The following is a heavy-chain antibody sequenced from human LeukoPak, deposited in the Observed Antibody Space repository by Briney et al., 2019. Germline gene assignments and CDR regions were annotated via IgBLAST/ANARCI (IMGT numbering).Heavy chain of an antibody. CDR3: ARDGGKVYDFWSGYYT. CDR1: GYTFTSYD. J-gene: IGHJ5*02. D-gene: IGHD3-3*01. CDR2: MNPNSGNT. V-gene: IGHV1-8*01. Sequence: ASVKVSCKASGYTFTSYDINWVRQATGQGLEWMGWMNPNSGNTGYAQKFQGRVAITTDESTSTAYMELSSLRSEDTAVYYCARDGGKVYDFWSGYYTWGQGTLVTVSS.